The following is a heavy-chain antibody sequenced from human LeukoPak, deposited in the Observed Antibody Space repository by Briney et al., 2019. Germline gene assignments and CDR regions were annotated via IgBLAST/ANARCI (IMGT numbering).Heavy chain of an antibody. CDR1: GYTLTELS. V-gene: IGHV1-24*01. Sequence: ASVKVSCKVSGYTLTELSMHWVRQAPGKGLEWMGGFDPEDGETIYAQKFQGRVTMTEGTSTDTAYMELSSLRSEDTAVYYCATSTPYKGGSSGGWFDPGAREPWPPSPQ. D-gene: IGHD1-26*01. CDR3: ATSTPYKGGSSGGWFDP. J-gene: IGHJ5*02. CDR2: FDPEDGET.